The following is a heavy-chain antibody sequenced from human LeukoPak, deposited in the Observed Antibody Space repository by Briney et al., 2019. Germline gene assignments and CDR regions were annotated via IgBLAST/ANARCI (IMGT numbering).Heavy chain of an antibody. V-gene: IGHV4-39*07. J-gene: IGHJ4*02. CDR3: AREWQYQFDY. Sequence: SETLSLTCTVSGDSITSTNYYWAWIRQSPGEGLEWIGSVYHSGITYYTPSLKSRVSISVDTSKNQLSLKVTSVTASDTAVYYCAREWQYQFDYWGQGSLVTVSS. D-gene: IGHD2/OR15-2a*01. CDR2: VYHSGIT. CDR1: GDSITSTNYY.